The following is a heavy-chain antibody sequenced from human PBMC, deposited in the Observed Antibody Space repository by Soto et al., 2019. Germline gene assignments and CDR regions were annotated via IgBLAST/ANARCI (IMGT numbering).Heavy chain of an antibody. Sequence: LSLTCSVSGGTISGYYWTWIRQPAGKGLEWIGRIYSSGNTRYNPSLQSRVTMSLDTSNNQFSLRLTSVTAADTAVYYCARGQRFSDWFDPWGQGTLVTVSS. CDR2: IYSSGNT. J-gene: IGHJ5*02. CDR3: ARGQRFSDWFDP. V-gene: IGHV4-4*07. CDR1: GGTISGYY. D-gene: IGHD3-3*01.